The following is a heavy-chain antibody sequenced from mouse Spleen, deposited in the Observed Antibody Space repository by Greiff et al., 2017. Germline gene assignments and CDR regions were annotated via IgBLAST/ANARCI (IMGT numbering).Heavy chain of an antibody. CDR3: TRGDYDEGYYFDS. CDR1: GYTFTDYE. J-gene: IGHJ2*01. D-gene: IGHD2-4*01. V-gene: IGHV1-15*01. CDR2: IDPETGGT. Sequence: QVQLKQSGAELVRPGASVTLSCKASGYTFTDYEMHWVKQTPVPGLEWIGAIDPETGGTASNQKFKGTAILTADKSSSTAYMELRSLTSEDSAVYYCTRGDYDEGYYFDSWGQGTTLTVSS.